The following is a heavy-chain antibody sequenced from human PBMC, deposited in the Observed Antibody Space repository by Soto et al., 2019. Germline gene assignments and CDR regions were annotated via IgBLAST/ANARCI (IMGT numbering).Heavy chain of an antibody. CDR1: GGTFSSYA. CDR3: ASAYCSSTSCYNWFDP. Sequence: GASVKVSCKASGGTFSSYAISWVRQAPGQGLEWMGGIIPIFGTANYAQKFQGRVRITADKSTSTAYMELSSRRSEDTAVYYCASAYCSSTSCYNWFDPWGQGTLVTVSS. CDR2: IIPIFGTA. D-gene: IGHD2-2*01. V-gene: IGHV1-69*06. J-gene: IGHJ5*02.